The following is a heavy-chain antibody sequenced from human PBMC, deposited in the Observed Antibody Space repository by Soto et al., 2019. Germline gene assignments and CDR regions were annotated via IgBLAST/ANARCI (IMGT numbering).Heavy chain of an antibody. V-gene: IGHV4-31*03. CDR1: GGSISSGGYY. Sequence: SSETLSLTCTVSGGSISSGGYYWSWIRQHPGKGLEWIGYIYYSGSTYYNPSLKSRVTISVDTSKNQFSPKLSSVTAADTAVYYCAVRRGYSYGYSSPYFDYWGQGTLVTVSS. J-gene: IGHJ4*02. D-gene: IGHD5-18*01. CDR3: AVRRGYSYGYSSPYFDY. CDR2: IYYSGST.